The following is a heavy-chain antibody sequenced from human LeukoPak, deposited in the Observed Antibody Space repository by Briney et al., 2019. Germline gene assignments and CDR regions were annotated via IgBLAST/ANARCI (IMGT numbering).Heavy chain of an antibody. CDR3: AIGDDHGDIKHDWFDP. J-gene: IGHJ5*02. CDR2: IFYRGST. V-gene: IGHV4-59*08. D-gene: IGHD4-17*01. CDR1: GGSVSGYY. Sequence: SETLSLTCSVSGGSVSGYYWSWIRQPPGKGLEWIGYIFYRGSTNYNPSLKSRVTISVDTSKNQFSLKLNSVTAADTAIYYCAIGDDHGDIKHDWFDPWGQGILVTVSS.